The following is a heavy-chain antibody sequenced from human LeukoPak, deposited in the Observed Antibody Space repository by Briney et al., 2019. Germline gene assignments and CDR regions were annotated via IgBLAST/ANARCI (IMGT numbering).Heavy chain of an antibody. CDR3: ARGGYCANGVCYVTLPLHI. Sequence: GGSLRLSCAASGFTFSSYSMNWVRQAPGKGLEWVSYISSSSSTIYYADSVKGRFTISRDNAKNSLYLQMNSLRADDTAVYYCARGGYCANGVCYVTLPLHIWGQGTMVTVSS. CDR1: GFTFSSYS. D-gene: IGHD2-8*01. CDR2: ISSSSSTI. V-gene: IGHV3-48*01. J-gene: IGHJ3*02.